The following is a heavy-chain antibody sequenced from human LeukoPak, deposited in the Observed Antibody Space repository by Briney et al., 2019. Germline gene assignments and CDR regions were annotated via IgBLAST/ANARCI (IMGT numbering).Heavy chain of an antibody. J-gene: IGHJ4*02. CDR1: AFHISSYL. D-gene: IGHD6-19*01. Sequence: SETLSLPPTASAFHISSYLWSWIRPPARKGLPLIGRIYGSGSTNYNPSLKSRVTMSADTSKNQFFLKLTSVTAAATAVYYCAREQFRPYYFDYWGQGTLVTVSS. CDR2: IYGSGST. CDR3: AREQFRPYYFDY. V-gene: IGHV4-4*07.